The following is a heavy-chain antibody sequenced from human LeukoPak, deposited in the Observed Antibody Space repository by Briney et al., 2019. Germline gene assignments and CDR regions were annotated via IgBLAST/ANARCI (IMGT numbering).Heavy chain of an antibody. CDR1: GGSISSYY. J-gene: IGHJ6*03. Sequence: PSETLSLTCTVSGGSISSYYWSWIRQPPGKGLEWIGYIYTSGSTNYNPSLKSRVTISVDTSKNQFSLKLSSVTAADTAVYYCARDTPQSYELYYYYYMDVWGKGTTVTVSS. D-gene: IGHD1-26*01. CDR2: IYTSGST. CDR3: ARDTPQSYELYYYYYMDV. V-gene: IGHV4-4*09.